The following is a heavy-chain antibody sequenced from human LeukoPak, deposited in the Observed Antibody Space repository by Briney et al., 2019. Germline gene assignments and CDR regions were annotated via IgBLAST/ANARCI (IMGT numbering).Heavy chain of an antibody. CDR3: AKGGKLVRAFDY. J-gene: IGHJ4*02. V-gene: IGHV3-9*01. CDR2: ISWNSGSI. D-gene: IGHD6-13*01. Sequence: GGSLRLSCAASGFTFDDYAMHWVQQAPGKGLEWVSGISWNSGSIGYADSVKGRFTISRDNAKNSLYLQMNSLRAEDTALYYCAKGGKLVRAFDYWGQGTLVTVSS. CDR1: GFTFDDYA.